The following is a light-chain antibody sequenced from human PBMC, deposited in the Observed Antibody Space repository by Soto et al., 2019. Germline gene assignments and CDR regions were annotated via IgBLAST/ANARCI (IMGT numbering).Light chain of an antibody. V-gene: IGKV1-5*01. J-gene: IGKJ1*01. CDR1: QGISSW. Sequence: DIQMTQSPSSVSASVGDRVTITCRASQGISSWLAWYQQKPGKAPKLLIYDASSLESGVPSRFSGSESGTEFTLTISSLQPDDFATYYCQQYYSFLWTFGQGTKVDIK. CDR2: DAS. CDR3: QQYYSFLWT.